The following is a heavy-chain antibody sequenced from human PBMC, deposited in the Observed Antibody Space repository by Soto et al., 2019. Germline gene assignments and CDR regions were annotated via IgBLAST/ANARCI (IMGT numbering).Heavy chain of an antibody. D-gene: IGHD3-22*01. Sequence: SVKVSCKASGGTFSSYAISWVRQAPGQGLEWMGGIIPIFGTANYAQKFQGRVTITADESTSTAYMELSSLRSEDTAVYYCASRPYDSSGYLDFYYYGMDVWGQGTTVTVSS. CDR3: ASRPYDSSGYLDFYYYGMDV. CDR2: IIPIFGTA. V-gene: IGHV1-69*13. J-gene: IGHJ6*02. CDR1: GGTFSSYA.